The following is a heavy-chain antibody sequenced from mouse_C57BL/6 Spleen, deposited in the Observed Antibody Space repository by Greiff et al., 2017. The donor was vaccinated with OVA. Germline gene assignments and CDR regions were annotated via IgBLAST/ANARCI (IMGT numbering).Heavy chain of an antibody. CDR3: ANYYGSSYGSAMDY. CDR1: GFTFSSYA. CDR2: ISDGGSYT. D-gene: IGHD1-1*01. Sequence: EVKVVESGGGLVKPGGSLKLSCAASGFTFSSYAMSWVRQTPEKRLEWVATISDGGSYTYYPDNVKGRFTISRDNAKNNLYLQMSHLKSEDTAMYYCANYYGSSYGSAMDYWGQGTSVTVSS. V-gene: IGHV5-4*03. J-gene: IGHJ4*01.